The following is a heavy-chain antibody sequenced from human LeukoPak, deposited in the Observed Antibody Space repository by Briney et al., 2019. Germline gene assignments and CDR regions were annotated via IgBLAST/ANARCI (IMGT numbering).Heavy chain of an antibody. J-gene: IGHJ4*02. CDR2: IYNSGTT. D-gene: IGHD6-19*01. Sequence: PSETLSLTCTVSGGSISNEGDYWSWIRQPAGKGLEWIGRIYNSGTTNYNPSVKSRISMSVDTSENQFSLNLRSVPAADTAVYYCAREGTLGSGWYDYWGQGTLVTVSS. V-gene: IGHV4-61*02. CDR1: GGSISNEGDY. CDR3: AREGTLGSGWYDY.